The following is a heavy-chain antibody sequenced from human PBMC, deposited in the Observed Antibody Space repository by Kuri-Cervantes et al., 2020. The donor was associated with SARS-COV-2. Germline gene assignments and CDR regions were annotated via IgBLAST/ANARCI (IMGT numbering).Heavy chain of an antibody. CDR2: ISYDGSNK. J-gene: IGHJ4*02. CDR1: GFTFSSYA. Sequence: GGSLRLSCAASGFTFSSYAMHWVRQAPGKGLEWVAVISYDGSNKYYADSVKGRFTISRDNSKNTLYLQMNSLRAEDTAVYYCARAVRYSGSYIDYWGQGTLVTVSS. D-gene: IGHD1-26*01. V-gene: IGHV3-30*04. CDR3: ARAVRYSGSYIDY.